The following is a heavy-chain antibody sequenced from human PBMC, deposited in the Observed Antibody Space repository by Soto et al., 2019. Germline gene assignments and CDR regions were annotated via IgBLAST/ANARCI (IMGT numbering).Heavy chain of an antibody. CDR3: AHKGYCSSTSCYRWFDP. V-gene: IGHV2-5*02. J-gene: IGHJ5*02. CDR2: IYWDDDK. CDR1: GFSLSTSGVG. Sequence: SGPTLVNPTQTLTLTCTFSGFSLSTSGVGVGWIRQPPGKALEWLALIYWDDDKRYSPSLKSRLTITKDTSKNQVVLTMTNMDPVDTATYYCAHKGYCSSTSCYRWFDPWGQGTLVTVSS. D-gene: IGHD2-2*02.